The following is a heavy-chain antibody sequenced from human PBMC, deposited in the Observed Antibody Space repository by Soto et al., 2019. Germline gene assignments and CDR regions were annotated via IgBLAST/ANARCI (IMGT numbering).Heavy chain of an antibody. CDR2: INHSGST. CDR1: GGSFSCYY. J-gene: IGHJ6*02. Sequence: SETLSLTFAVYGGSFSCYYWSWIRQPPGKVLEWIGEINHSGSTNYNPSLKSRVTISVDTSKNQFSLKLSSVTAADTAVYYCARGRHYYDSSGYYLDYYYYGMDVWGQGTTVTVSS. V-gene: IGHV4-34*01. D-gene: IGHD3-22*01. CDR3: ARGRHYYDSSGYYLDYYYYGMDV.